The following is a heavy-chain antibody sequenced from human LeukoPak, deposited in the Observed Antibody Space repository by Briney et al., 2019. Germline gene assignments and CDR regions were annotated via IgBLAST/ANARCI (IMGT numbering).Heavy chain of an antibody. Sequence: GGSLRLSCAASGFTFSSYSMNWVRQAPGKGLEWVSYISSSSSTIYYADSVKGRFTISRDNAKNSLNLQMNSLRAEDTAVYYCARDPYSSGWHTNWFDPWGQGTLVTVSS. CDR1: GFTFSSYS. J-gene: IGHJ5*02. D-gene: IGHD6-19*01. CDR3: ARDPYSSGWHTNWFDP. CDR2: ISSSSSTI. V-gene: IGHV3-48*01.